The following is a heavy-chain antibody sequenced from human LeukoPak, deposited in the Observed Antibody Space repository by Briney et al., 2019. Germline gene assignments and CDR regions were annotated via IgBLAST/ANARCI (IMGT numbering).Heavy chain of an antibody. CDR1: GGSISTYY. CDR3: ARRLVAAAGTPYDY. Sequence: SETLSLTCTVSGGSISTYYWSWIRQPPGKGLEWIGYIYYSGSTNYNPSLKSRVTISVDTSKNQFSLKLSSVTAADTAVYYCARRLVAAAGTPYDYWGQGTLVTVSS. V-gene: IGHV4-59*01. CDR2: IYYSGST. J-gene: IGHJ4*02. D-gene: IGHD6-13*01.